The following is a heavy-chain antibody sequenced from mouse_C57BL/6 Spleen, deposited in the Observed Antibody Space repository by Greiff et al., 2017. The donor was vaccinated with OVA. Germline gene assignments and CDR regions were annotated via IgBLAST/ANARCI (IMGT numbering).Heavy chain of an antibody. Sequence: VQLQQPGAELVKPGASVKMSCKASGYTFTSYWITWVKQRPGKGLEWIGQIYPGDGDTNYNGKFKGKATLTADKSSSTAYMQLSSLTSEDSAVYFCARSRTGFDYWGQGTTLTVSS. J-gene: IGHJ2*01. V-gene: IGHV1-80*01. CDR3: ARSRTGFDY. CDR2: IYPGDGDT. CDR1: GYTFTSYW. D-gene: IGHD4-1*01.